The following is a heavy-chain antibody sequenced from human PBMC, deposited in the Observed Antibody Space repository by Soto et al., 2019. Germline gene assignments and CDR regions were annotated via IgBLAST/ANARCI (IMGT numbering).Heavy chain of an antibody. J-gene: IGHJ4*02. Sequence: ASVKVSCKASGYTFTSYGISWVRQAPGQGLEWMGWISAYNGNTNYAQKLQGRVTMTTDTSTSTAYMELRSLRSDDTAVYYCARDYNDILTGYNYFDYWGQGTLVTVSS. CDR3: ARDYNDILTGYNYFDY. D-gene: IGHD3-9*01. CDR2: ISAYNGNT. V-gene: IGHV1-18*01. CDR1: GYTFTSYG.